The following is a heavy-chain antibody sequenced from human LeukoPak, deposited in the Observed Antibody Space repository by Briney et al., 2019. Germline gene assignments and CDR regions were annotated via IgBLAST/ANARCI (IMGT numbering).Heavy chain of an antibody. J-gene: IGHJ4*02. CDR1: GYTFTSYD. CDR3: ARPAYDSSRAFDY. V-gene: IGHV1-8*01. Sequence: SVKVSCKASGYTFTSYDINWVRQATGQGLEWMGWTNPNSGNTGYAQKFQGRVTMTRNTSISTAYMELSSLRSEDTAVYYCARPAYDSSRAFDYWGQGTLVTVSS. D-gene: IGHD3-22*01. CDR2: TNPNSGNT.